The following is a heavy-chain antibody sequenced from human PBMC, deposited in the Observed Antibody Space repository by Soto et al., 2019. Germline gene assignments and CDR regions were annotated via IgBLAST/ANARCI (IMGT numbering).Heavy chain of an antibody. CDR2: IDSDGSGT. CDR1: GFTFSNYW. V-gene: IGHV3-74*01. J-gene: IGHJ6*02. CDR3: ARDRREFVCIVHHYVTCMDV. Sequence: PGGSLRLSCVDSGFTFSNYWMHWVRQATGKGLVWVSYIDSDGSGTNYADSVKGRFTISRDNAKNTVYLQINSLRAEDTAVYYCARDRREFVCIVHHYVTCMDVRGPGTTVTGSS. D-gene: IGHD2-15*01.